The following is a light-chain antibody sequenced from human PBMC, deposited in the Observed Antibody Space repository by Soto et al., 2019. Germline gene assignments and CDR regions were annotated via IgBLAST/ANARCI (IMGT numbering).Light chain of an antibody. Sequence: DIQMTQSPSTLSASVGDRVTITCRASHGINSWLAWYQHRAGEAPKLLIYDASSLESAVPSRFSGRGSGTEFTLTIRNLQPADFATYYCQQYDTYPSTFGQGTRLEI. CDR3: QQYDTYPST. CDR2: DAS. CDR1: HGINSW. J-gene: IGKJ2*01. V-gene: IGKV1-5*01.